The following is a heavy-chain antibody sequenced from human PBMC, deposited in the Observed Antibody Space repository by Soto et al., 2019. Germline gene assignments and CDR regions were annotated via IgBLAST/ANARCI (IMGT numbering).Heavy chain of an antibody. V-gene: IGHV3-72*01. CDR3: VRTSHYGSGTWNFDF. CDR1: GFTLSDHY. Sequence: EVQLVESGGGLVQPGGSLRLSCAGSGFTLSDHYMDWVRQAPGKGLEWVGRTRNKANRYTTEYAASVKGRFTVSRDESMNSLHLPMNSLKTADTALYYCVRTSHYGSGTWNFDFWGQGTVVTVSS. J-gene: IGHJ4*02. CDR2: TRNKANRYTT. D-gene: IGHD3-10*01.